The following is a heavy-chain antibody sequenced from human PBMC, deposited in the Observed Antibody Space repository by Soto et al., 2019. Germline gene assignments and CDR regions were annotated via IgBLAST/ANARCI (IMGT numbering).Heavy chain of an antibody. CDR2: ITGSGGFT. D-gene: IGHD2-21*02. J-gene: IGHJ3*02. V-gene: IGHV3-23*01. Sequence: GALRLSCAASEVTFSSYPMSWVLHAAGKGLEWVSAITGSGGFTNYADSVKGRFTISRDNSKNTLFLQMNSLRAEDTAVYYCAKARDTVTAYDAYDMWGQGTMVTVSS. CDR1: EVTFSSYP. CDR3: AKARDTVTAYDAYDM.